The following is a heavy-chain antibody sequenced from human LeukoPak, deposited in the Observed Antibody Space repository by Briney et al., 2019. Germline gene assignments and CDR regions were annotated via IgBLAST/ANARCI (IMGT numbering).Heavy chain of an antibody. CDR2: IWYAGSNK. Sequence: GRSLRLSCAASGFTFSSYGMHWVRQAPGKGLEWVAVIWYAGSNKYYADSVKGRFTISRDNSKNTLYLQMNSLRAEDTAVYYCAREGLRGRVTTFDYWGQGTLVTVSS. D-gene: IGHD4-17*01. CDR3: AREGLRGRVTTFDY. CDR1: GFTFSSYG. V-gene: IGHV3-33*01. J-gene: IGHJ4*02.